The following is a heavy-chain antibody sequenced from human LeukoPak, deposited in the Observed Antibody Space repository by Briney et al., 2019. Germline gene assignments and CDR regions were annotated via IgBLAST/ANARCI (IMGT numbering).Heavy chain of an antibody. V-gene: IGHV3-53*01. Sequence: GGSLRLSCAASGFTVSSNYMSWVRQAPGKGLEWVSLIYSGGSTYYADSVKGRFTISRDNSKNTLYLQMNSLRDEDTAVYYCARGSHIQFSRYYFDCLGQGTLVTVSS. CDR3: ARGSHIQFSRYYFDC. CDR2: IYSGGST. CDR1: GFTVSSNY. D-gene: IGHD4-11*01. J-gene: IGHJ4*02.